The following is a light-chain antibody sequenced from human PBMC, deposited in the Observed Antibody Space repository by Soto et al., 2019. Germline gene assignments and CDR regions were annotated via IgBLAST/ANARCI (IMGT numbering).Light chain of an antibody. CDR3: QQYGGSPQT. Sequence: EIVLTQSPGTLCLSPGERATLSCRARQSVSNYLAWYQQKPGQAPRLLIYGASSRATGIPDRFSGSGSGTDFTLTISRLEPEDFAVYYCQQYGGSPQTFGQGTKVEIK. V-gene: IGKV3-20*01. CDR1: QSVSNY. J-gene: IGKJ1*01. CDR2: GAS.